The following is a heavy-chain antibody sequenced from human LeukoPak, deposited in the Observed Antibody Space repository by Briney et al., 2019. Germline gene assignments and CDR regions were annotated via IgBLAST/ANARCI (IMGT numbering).Heavy chain of an antibody. CDR3: ARADGVTMVRGVFPWFDP. V-gene: IGHV4-59*01. J-gene: IGHJ5*02. D-gene: IGHD3-10*01. CDR2: IYYSGST. Sequence: SETLSLTCTVSGGSISSYYWSWIRQPPGKGLEWIGYIYYSGSTNYNPSLKSRVPISVDTSKNQFSLKLSSVTAADTAVYYCARADGVTMVRGVFPWFDPWGQGTLVTVSS. CDR1: GGSISSYY.